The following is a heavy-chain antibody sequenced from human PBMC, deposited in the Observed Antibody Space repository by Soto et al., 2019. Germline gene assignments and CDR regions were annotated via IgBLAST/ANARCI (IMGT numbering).Heavy chain of an antibody. CDR1: GGSISSGGYS. CDR3: ASASKYYDFWSGYSLLFDY. D-gene: IGHD3-3*01. J-gene: IGHJ4*02. Sequence: TLSLTCAVSGGSISSGGYSWSWIRQPPGKGLEWIGYIYHSGSTYYNPSLKSRVTISVDRSKNQFSLKLSSVTAADTAVYYCASASKYYDFWSGYSLLFDYWGQGTLVTVSS. CDR2: IYHSGST. V-gene: IGHV4-30-2*01.